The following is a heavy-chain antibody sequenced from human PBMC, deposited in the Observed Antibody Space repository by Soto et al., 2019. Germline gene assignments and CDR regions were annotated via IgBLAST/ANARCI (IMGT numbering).Heavy chain of an antibody. V-gene: IGHV1-24*01. J-gene: IGHJ4*02. CDR3: ATRKDSSSAGTNYFDY. D-gene: IGHD6-13*01. CDR1: GCTLTELS. CDR2: FDPEDGET. Sequence: ASGKVCCAVSGCTLTELSMHWVRQAPGEGLEWMGGFDPEDGETIYALKFQGRVTMTEDTSTDTAYMELSSLRSEDTAVYYCATRKDSSSAGTNYFDYWGQGTLVTVSS.